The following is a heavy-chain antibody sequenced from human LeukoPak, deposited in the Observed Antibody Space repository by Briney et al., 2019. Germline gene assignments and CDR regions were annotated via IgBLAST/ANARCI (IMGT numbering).Heavy chain of an antibody. D-gene: IGHD6-13*01. Sequence: PGGSLRLSCAASGFTFSSYSMNWVRQAPGKGLEWVSSLISSSTYVYYADSVKGRFTISRDNAKNSLYLQMNSLRAEDTAVYYCARVGPGIAAAGSFDYWGQGTLVTVSS. CDR3: ARVGPGIAAAGSFDY. V-gene: IGHV3-21*01. CDR2: LISSSTYV. J-gene: IGHJ4*02. CDR1: GFTFSSYS.